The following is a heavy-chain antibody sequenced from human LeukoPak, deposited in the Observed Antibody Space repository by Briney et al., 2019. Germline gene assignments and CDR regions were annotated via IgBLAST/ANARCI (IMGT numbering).Heavy chain of an antibody. V-gene: IGHV3-53*01. Sequence: GGSLRLSCAASGFTVSSKYMSWVRQAPGKGLEWVSVIYSGGSTYYADSVKGRFTISRDNSKNTLYLQMNSLRAEDTAVYYCARDYYYDSSGYYYYYMDVWGKGTTVTVSS. J-gene: IGHJ6*03. D-gene: IGHD3-22*01. CDR2: IYSGGST. CDR3: ARDYYYDSSGYYYYYMDV. CDR1: GFTVSSKY.